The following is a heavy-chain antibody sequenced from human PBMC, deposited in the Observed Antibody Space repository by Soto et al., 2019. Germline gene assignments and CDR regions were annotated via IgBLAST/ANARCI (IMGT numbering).Heavy chain of an antibody. V-gene: IGHV4-4*02. CDR2: IYRTGST. D-gene: IGHD1-7*01. J-gene: IGHJ4*02. CDR1: GGSFTSNNW. Sequence: TLSLTCAVSGGSFTSNNWWTWVRQPPGQGLEWIGEIYRTGSTNYNPSLKSRVTISLDKSENQFSLKVTSPTAADTAVYYCASRDPGTSVDYWGQGTLVTVSS. CDR3: ASRDPGTSVDY.